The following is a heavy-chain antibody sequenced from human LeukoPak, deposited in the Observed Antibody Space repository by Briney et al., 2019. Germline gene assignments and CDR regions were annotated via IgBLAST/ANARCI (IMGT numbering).Heavy chain of an antibody. D-gene: IGHD7-27*01. CDR2: INGDGSST. Sequence: GGSLRLSCVASGFTFSSHWVHWVRQVPGKGLVWVSRINGDGSSTNYADSVKGRFTISRDNAKNTLYLQMNSLTIEDTAVYYCASPGTGGFFDYWGQGTLVTVAS. V-gene: IGHV3-74*01. CDR3: ASPGTGGFFDY. CDR1: GFTFSSHW. J-gene: IGHJ4*02.